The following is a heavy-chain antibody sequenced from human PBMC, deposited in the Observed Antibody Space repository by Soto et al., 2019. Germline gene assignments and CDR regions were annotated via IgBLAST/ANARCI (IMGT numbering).Heavy chain of an antibody. CDR1: GYTFTNYV. CDR3: ARDAGGGSYLAY. J-gene: IGHJ4*02. V-gene: IGHV1-18*01. D-gene: IGHD1-26*01. Sequence: QVQLVQSGGEVKKPGASVKVSCKPAGYTFTNYVISWVRQAPGQGLEWMGWISPFNGHTKYAQKFQDRVTLTTDTSMSTAYMELRSLRFDDAGVYYCARDAGGGSYLAYWGQGTLVAVSS. CDR2: ISPFNGHT.